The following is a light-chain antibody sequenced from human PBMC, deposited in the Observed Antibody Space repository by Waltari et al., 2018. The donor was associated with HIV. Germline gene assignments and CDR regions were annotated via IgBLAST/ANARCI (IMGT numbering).Light chain of an antibody. J-gene: IGKJ4*01. CDR3: QQASSFPLS. CDR2: AAF. Sequence: IQMTQSPSSLSAFVGDKVIIRCRASQDITTSLAWYQVKPGGPPTLLIFAAFGLHGGVPPRFSGSGSGTVFALTISNLQPEDSATYYCQQASSFPLSFGGGTKVEI. CDR1: QDITTS. V-gene: IGKV1-12*01.